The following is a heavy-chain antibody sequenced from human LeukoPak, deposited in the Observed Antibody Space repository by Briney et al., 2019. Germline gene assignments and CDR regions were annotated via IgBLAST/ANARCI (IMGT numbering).Heavy chain of an antibody. V-gene: IGHV4-59*01. CDR2: ISYFGST. CDR1: GGSISSFY. CDR3: ARDGDTAMILFAFDI. D-gene: IGHD5-18*01. Sequence: SETLSLTCTVSGGSISSFYWSWIRQPPGRGLEWIGYISYFGSTNYNPSLESRVTMSVDTSKNQFSLKLSSMTAADTAVYYCARDGDTAMILFAFDIWGQGTMVTVSS. J-gene: IGHJ3*02.